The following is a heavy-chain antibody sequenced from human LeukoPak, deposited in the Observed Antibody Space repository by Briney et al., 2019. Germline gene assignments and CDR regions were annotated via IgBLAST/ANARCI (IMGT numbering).Heavy chain of an antibody. V-gene: IGHV3-23*01. CDR1: GFTFSSYA. CDR3: AKDPSFDSSGYANDAFDI. CDR2: ISGSGGST. Sequence: GGSLRLSCAASGFTFSSYAMSWVSQAPGKGLEWVSAISGSGGSTYYADSVKGRFTISRDNSKNTLYLQMNSLRAEDTAVYYCAKDPSFDSSGYANDAFDIWGQGTMVTVSS. J-gene: IGHJ3*02. D-gene: IGHD3-22*01.